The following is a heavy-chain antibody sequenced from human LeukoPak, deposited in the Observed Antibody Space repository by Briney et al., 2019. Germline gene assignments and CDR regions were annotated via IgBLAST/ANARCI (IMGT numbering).Heavy chain of an antibody. J-gene: IGHJ5*02. V-gene: IGHV4-38-2*01. Sequence: GSLRLSCAASGFTFSSYWMHWVRQAPGKGLEWIGSIYHSGSTYYNPSLKSRVTISVDTSKNQFSLKLSSVTAADTAVYYCARLFYDSSGYYYLNWFDPWGQGTLVTVSS. CDR2: IYHSGST. CDR1: GFTFSSYW. D-gene: IGHD3-22*01. CDR3: ARLFYDSSGYYYLNWFDP.